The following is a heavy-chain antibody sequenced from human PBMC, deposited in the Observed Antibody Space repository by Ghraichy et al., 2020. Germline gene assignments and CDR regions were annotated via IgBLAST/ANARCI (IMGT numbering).Heavy chain of an antibody. CDR2: FYYGGNT. CDR3: ARHMGWEGWGIDS. J-gene: IGHJ4*02. D-gene: IGHD1-26*01. V-gene: IGHV4-39*01. CDR1: GDSVSRTNFY. Sequence: SETLSLTCTVSGDSVSRTNFYGGWVRQPPGKGLEWVASFYYGGNTYYNPSLKSRATLSVDTSKNQFSLELTSVTTADTAVYFCARHMGWEGWGIDSWGQGTLVIVSS.